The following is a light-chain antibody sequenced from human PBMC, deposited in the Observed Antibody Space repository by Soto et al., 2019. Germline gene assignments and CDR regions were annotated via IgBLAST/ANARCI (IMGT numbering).Light chain of an antibody. Sequence: QSVLTQPRSVSGSPGQSVTISCTGTSSDVGRYDYVSWYQQYPGEAPKLIIYDVTERPSGVPDRFSGSKSGNTASLTISGLRAEDEAAYSCCSFAGSYSYVFGGGTRSPS. CDR1: SSDVGRYDY. V-gene: IGLV2-11*01. CDR3: CSFAGSYSYV. CDR2: DVT. J-gene: IGLJ1*01.